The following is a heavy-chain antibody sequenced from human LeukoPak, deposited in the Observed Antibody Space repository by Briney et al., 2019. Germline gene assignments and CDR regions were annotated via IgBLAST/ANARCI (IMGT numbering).Heavy chain of an antibody. V-gene: IGHV4-59*01. CDR2: IYYSGST. CDR3: ARTNFGSSSGYYYGFDY. CDR1: GVSISSYY. Sequence: PSETLSLTCTVSGVSISSYYWSWIRQPPGKGLEWIGYIYYSGSTNYNPSLKSRVTISVDTSKNQFSLKLSSVTAADTAVYYCARTNFGSSSGYYYGFDYWGQGTLVTVSS. D-gene: IGHD3-22*01. J-gene: IGHJ4*02.